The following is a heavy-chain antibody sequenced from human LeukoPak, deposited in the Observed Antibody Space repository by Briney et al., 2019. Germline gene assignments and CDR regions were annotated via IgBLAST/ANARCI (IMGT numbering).Heavy chain of an antibody. CDR3: ARKTYDFWSGYYWSTDYYYMDV. J-gene: IGHJ6*03. D-gene: IGHD3-3*01. CDR2: ISSSRSTI. V-gene: IGHV3-48*04. Sequence: GVSLRLSCAASGFTFSSYSMNWVRQAPGEGLEGVSYISSSRSTIYNAASEKVQFTISRDNAKNSLYLHMNSLRAEDTAVYYCARKTYDFWSGYYWSTDYYYMDVWGKGTTVTVSS. CDR1: GFTFSSYS.